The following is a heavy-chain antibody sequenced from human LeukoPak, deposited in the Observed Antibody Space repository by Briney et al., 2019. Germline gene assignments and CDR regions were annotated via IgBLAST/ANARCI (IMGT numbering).Heavy chain of an antibody. V-gene: IGHV3-23*01. J-gene: IGHJ4*02. CDR3: TRRAAAGTGFDY. CDR2: ISATGEST. Sequence: PGGSLRLSCEASGIKFSSYAMNWVRQAPGKGLEWVASISATGESTYYPDSVKGRFTISRDNSKNTLYLQMNSLRAEDTAVYYCTRRAAAGTGFDYWGQGTLVTVSS. D-gene: IGHD6-13*01. CDR1: GIKFSSYA.